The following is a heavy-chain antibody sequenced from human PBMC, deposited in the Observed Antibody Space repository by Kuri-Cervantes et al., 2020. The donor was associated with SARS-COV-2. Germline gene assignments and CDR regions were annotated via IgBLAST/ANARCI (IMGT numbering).Heavy chain of an antibody. J-gene: IGHJ1*01. V-gene: IGHV3-7*03. CDR3: AKDLGYSSDGRDQH. D-gene: IGHD6-19*01. CDR1: GFSFSMYW. Sequence: GGSLRLSCAASGFSFSMYWMSWVRQAPGKGLEWVANIKKDGSEKYYVDSVKGRFTISRDNAKNSLHLQMNSLRAEDTAVYYCAKDLGYSSDGRDQHWGQGTLVTVSS. CDR2: IKKDGSEK.